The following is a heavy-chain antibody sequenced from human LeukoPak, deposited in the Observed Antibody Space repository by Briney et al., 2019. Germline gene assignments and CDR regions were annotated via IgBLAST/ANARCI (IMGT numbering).Heavy chain of an antibody. J-gene: IGHJ4*01. D-gene: IGHD3-10*01. Sequence: GGSLRLSCAASGFTVSSNYMSWVRQAPGKGLEWVSVIYSGGSTYYADSVKGRFTISRDNSKNTLYLQMNSLRAEDTAVYYCARDAWPYGSGSYYPYYFDYWGQGTLVTVSS. CDR1: GFTVSSNY. CDR2: IYSGGST. CDR3: ARDAWPYGSGSYYPYYFDY. V-gene: IGHV3-53*01.